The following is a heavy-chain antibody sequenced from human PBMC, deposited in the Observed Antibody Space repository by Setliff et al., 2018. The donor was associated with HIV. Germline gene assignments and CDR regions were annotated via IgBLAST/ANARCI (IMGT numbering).Heavy chain of an antibody. CDR2: INHSGST. J-gene: IGHJ4*02. Sequence: SETLSLTCAVYGGSFRGYYWSWIRQPPGKGLEWIGEINHSGSTNYNPSLKSRVTISVDTSKSQFSLKLSSVTAADTALYYCARHDSGGYYSLDYWGQGTLVTVSS. CDR1: GGSFRGYY. V-gene: IGHV4-34*01. CDR3: ARHDSGGYYSLDY. D-gene: IGHD3-22*01.